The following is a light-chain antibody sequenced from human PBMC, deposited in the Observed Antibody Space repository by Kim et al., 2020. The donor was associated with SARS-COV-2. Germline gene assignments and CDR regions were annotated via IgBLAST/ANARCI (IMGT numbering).Light chain of an antibody. CDR3: QVWDSSSDHVV. Sequence: SYELTQPPSVSVAPGKTARITCGGNNIGSKSVHWYQQKPGQAPVLVIYYDCDRPSGIPERFSGSNSGNKATLTISRVEAGDAADYYCQVWDSSSDHVVFG. CDR2: YDC. J-gene: IGLJ2*01. V-gene: IGLV3-21*04. CDR1: NIGSKS.